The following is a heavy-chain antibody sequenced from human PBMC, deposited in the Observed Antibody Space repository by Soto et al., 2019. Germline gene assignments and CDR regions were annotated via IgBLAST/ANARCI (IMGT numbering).Heavy chain of an antibody. D-gene: IGHD6-25*01. CDR1: GGSISSGGYY. V-gene: IGHV4-31*03. Sequence: SETLSLTCTVSGGSISSGGYYWSWIRQHPGKGLEWIGYIYYSGSPYYNPSLKSRVTISVDTSKNQFSLKLSSVTAAGTAGYDCACGHNCFDYWGQGTLVTVSS. CDR3: ACGHNCFDY. CDR2: IYYSGSP. J-gene: IGHJ4*02.